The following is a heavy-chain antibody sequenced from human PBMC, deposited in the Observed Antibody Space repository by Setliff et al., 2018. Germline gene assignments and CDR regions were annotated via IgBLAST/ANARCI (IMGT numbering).Heavy chain of an antibody. CDR3: AREKGNREAPELRGLYYYYMDV. CDR2: IYTSGST. V-gene: IGHV4-4*07. Sequence: SETLSLTCTVSGGSISSYHWSWIRQPAGKGLEWIGRIYTSGSTNYNPSLKSRVTMSVDTSKNQFSLKLSSVTAADTAVYYCAREKGNREAPELRGLYYYYMDVWGKGTTVTV. J-gene: IGHJ6*03. D-gene: IGHD3-10*01. CDR1: GGSISSYH.